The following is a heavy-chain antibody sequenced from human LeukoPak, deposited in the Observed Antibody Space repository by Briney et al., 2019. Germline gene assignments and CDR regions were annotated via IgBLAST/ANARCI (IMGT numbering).Heavy chain of an antibody. V-gene: IGHV4-30-4*01. CDR3: ARGPRDYDYVWGSYRCPRFDP. CDR1: GGSISSGDYY. D-gene: IGHD3-16*02. J-gene: IGHJ5*02. CDR2: SYYSGST. Sequence: KTSETLSLTCTVAGGSISSGDYYWSWIRQPPGKGLEWIGYSYYSGSTYYNPSLKSRVTIPVDTSKNQFSLKLSSVTAADTAVYYCARGPRDYDYVWGSYRCPRFDPWGQGTLVTVSS.